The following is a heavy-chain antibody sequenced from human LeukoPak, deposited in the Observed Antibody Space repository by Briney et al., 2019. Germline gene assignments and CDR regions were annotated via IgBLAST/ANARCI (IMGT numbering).Heavy chain of an antibody. CDR2: INAGNGNT. V-gene: IGHV1-3*01. D-gene: IGHD6-19*01. Sequence: ASVKVSCKASGYTFTSYGISWVRQAPGQGLEWMGWINAGNGNTKYSQKFRGRVTITRDTSASTAYMELSSLRSEDTAVYYCARDGLSGWYDYWGQGTLVTVSS. CDR1: GYTFTSYG. J-gene: IGHJ4*02. CDR3: ARDGLSGWYDY.